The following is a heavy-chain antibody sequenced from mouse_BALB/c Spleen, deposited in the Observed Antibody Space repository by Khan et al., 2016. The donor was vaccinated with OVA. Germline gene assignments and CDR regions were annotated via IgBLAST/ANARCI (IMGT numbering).Heavy chain of an antibody. CDR2: INYSGTT. D-gene: IGHD1-2*01. Sequence: EVQLQESGPSLVKPSQTLSLTCSVTGDSITSGYWNWIRKFPGNKLEYMGYINYSGTTYYIPSLKSRISITRDTSKNQCYLQLNSVTTEDTATYYCATNYYGNTYCYFDVWGAGTTVTVSS. J-gene: IGHJ1*01. V-gene: IGHV3-8*02. CDR3: ATNYYGNTYCYFDV. CDR1: GDSITSGY.